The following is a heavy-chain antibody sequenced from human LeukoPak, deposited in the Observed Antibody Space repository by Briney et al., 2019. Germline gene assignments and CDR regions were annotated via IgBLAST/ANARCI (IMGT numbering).Heavy chain of an antibody. Sequence: SETLSLTCTVSGGSISSSYWSWIRQSPGKGLEWVGYIHHSGNTNSNPPLKSRVTISVDTPKNQFSLKLSPVTAADTAVYYCVRWQYCGGNCYFSAFDIWGQGTMVTVSS. D-gene: IGHD2-21*01. CDR3: VRWQYCGGNCYFSAFDI. V-gene: IGHV4-59*01. J-gene: IGHJ3*02. CDR1: GGSISSSY. CDR2: IHHSGNT.